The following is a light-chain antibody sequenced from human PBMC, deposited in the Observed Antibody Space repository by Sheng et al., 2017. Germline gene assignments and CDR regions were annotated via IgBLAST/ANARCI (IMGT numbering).Light chain of an antibody. Sequence: QSALTQPRSVSGSPGQSVSISCTGTSSDVGGYNYVSWYQQHPGQAPKFMIYDVTKRPSGVPDRFSGSKSGNTASLTISGLQAEDEADYYCCSYAGSYTLVFGGGTKLTVL. CDR2: DVT. V-gene: IGLV2-11*01. CDR1: SSDVGGYNY. CDR3: CSYAGSYTLV. J-gene: IGLJ2*01.